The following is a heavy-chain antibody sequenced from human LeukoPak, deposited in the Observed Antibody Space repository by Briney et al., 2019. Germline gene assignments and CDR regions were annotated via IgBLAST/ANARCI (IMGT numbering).Heavy chain of an antibody. CDR1: GFTFSSYA. CDR2: ISGSGGST. CDR3: AKDRSGYDYYGQFYFDY. V-gene: IGHV3-23*01. D-gene: IGHD5-12*01. J-gene: IGHJ4*02. Sequence: GSLRLSCAASGFTFSSYAMSWVRRAPGKGLEWVSGISGSGGSTYYADSVKGRFTISRDNSKNTLYLQMSSLRVEDTAIYYCAKDRSGYDYYGQFYFDYWGQGTLVTVSS.